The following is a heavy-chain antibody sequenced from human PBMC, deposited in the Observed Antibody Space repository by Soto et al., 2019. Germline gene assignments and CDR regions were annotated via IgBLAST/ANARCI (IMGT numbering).Heavy chain of an antibody. V-gene: IGHV1-46*01. D-gene: IGHD3-3*01. CDR2: INPSGGST. CDR3: ARSVTKITIFGVVIIPSSYYYGMDV. J-gene: IGHJ6*02. Sequence: ASVKVSCKASGYTFTSYYMHWVRQAPGQGLEWMGIINPSGGSTSYAQKFQGRVTMTRDTSTSTVYMELSSLRSEDTAVYYCARSVTKITIFGVVIIPSSYYYGMDVWGQGTTVTVSS. CDR1: GYTFTSYY.